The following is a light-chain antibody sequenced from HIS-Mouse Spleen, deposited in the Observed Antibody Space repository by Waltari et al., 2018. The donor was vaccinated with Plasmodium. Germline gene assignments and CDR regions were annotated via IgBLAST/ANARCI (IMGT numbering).Light chain of an antibody. Sequence: QSALTQPPSASGSPGQSVTISCTGTSSDVGGYNYVSWYQQHPGKAPKLMIYEVSKRPSVVPDRFAGSKSGNTASLTGSGLQAEDEADYYCSSYAGSNNWVFGGGTKLTVL. CDR1: SSDVGGYNY. V-gene: IGLV2-8*01. J-gene: IGLJ2*01. CDR3: SSYAGSNNWV. CDR2: EVS.